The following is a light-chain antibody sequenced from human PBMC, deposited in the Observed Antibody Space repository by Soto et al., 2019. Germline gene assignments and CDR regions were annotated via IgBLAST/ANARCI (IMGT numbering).Light chain of an antibody. CDR1: QRISTS. J-gene: IGKJ1*01. CDR3: QQSYSSLRT. Sequence: DIQMTQSPSSLSPSVGDRVSITCRASQRISTSLNWYQQKLGKAPKLLIYATSSLQSGVPSRFSGSGSGTDFTLAISNLQPEDFGVYYCQQSYSSLRTFGQGTKVDIK. V-gene: IGKV1-39*01. CDR2: ATS.